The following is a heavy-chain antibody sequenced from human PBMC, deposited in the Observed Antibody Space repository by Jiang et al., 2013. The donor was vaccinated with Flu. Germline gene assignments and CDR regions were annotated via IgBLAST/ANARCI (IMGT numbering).Heavy chain of an antibody. V-gene: IGHV1-69*04. CDR2: IIPILGIA. J-gene: IGHJ4*02. Sequence: SVKVSCKASGGTFSSYAISWVRQAPGQGLEWMGGIIPILGIANYAQKFQGRVTITADKSTSTAYMELSSLRSEDTAVYYCARGREHYYDSSVWGQGTLVTVSS. D-gene: IGHD3-22*01. CDR1: GGTFSSYA. CDR3: ARGREHYYDSSV.